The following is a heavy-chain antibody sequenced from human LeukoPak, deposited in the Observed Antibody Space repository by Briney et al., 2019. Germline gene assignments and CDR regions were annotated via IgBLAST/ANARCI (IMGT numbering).Heavy chain of an antibody. CDR3: ATVELWLGRALLF. V-gene: IGHV3-15*01. Sequence: GGSLRLSCAPSGLTFSNAWMSWVRQAPGKGLEWVGRIKRKSDGGTADYAAPVKGRFTISRDDAENTLYLQMNSLKTEDTAVYFCATVELWLGRALLFWGQGTLVTVSS. J-gene: IGHJ4*02. D-gene: IGHD6-19*01. CDR2: IKRKSDGGTA. CDR1: GLTFSNAW.